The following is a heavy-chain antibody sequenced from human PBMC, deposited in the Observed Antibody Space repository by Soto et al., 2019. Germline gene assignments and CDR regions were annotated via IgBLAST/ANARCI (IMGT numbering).Heavy chain of an antibody. D-gene: IGHD6-13*01. CDR1: GYTFTSYV. J-gene: IGHJ6*02. V-gene: IGHV1-3*01. Sequence: GASVKVSCKASGYTFTSYVMHWVRQAPGQRLEWMGWINAGNGNTKYSQKFQGRVTITRDTSASTAYMELSRLRSDDTAVYYCARTPIAAAGEGTASKAYYYYGMDVWGQGTTVTVSS. CDR3: ARTPIAAAGEGTASKAYYYYGMDV. CDR2: INAGNGNT.